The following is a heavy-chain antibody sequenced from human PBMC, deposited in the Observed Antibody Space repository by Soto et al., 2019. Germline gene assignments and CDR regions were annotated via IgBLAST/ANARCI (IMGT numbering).Heavy chain of an antibody. J-gene: IGHJ5*02. CDR1: GFTFSSYA. D-gene: IGHD5-18*01. Sequence: QVQLVESGGGVVQPGRSLRLSCAASGFTFSSYAMHWVRKAPGKGLEWVAVISYDGSNKYYADSVKGRFTISRDNSKNTLYLQMNSLRAEDTAVYYCARDREPAMVSNWFDPWGQGTLVTVSS. V-gene: IGHV3-30-3*01. CDR2: ISYDGSNK. CDR3: ARDREPAMVSNWFDP.